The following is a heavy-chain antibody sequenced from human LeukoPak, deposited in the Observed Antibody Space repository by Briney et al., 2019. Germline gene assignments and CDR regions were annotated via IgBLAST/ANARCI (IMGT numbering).Heavy chain of an antibody. Sequence: GESLNISCKGSGYSFTSYWISWVRQMPGKGLEWMGRIDPSDSYTNYSPSFQGHVTISADKSISTAYLQWSSLKASDTAMYYCARLRHSDSSSWYKYYFDYWGQGTLVTVSS. J-gene: IGHJ4*02. CDR2: IDPSDSYT. CDR1: GYSFTSYW. V-gene: IGHV5-10-1*01. CDR3: ARLRHSDSSSWYKYYFDY. D-gene: IGHD6-13*01.